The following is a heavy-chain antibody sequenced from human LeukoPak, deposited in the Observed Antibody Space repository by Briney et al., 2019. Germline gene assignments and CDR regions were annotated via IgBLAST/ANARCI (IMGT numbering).Heavy chain of an antibody. J-gene: IGHJ4*02. V-gene: IGHV3-11*04. CDR3: ARRYSNSWYSIDY. D-gene: IGHD6-13*01. CDR2: ISSSGSTI. Sequence: GGSLRLSCAASGFTFSDYYMSWIRQAPGKGPEWVSYISSSGSTIYYADSVKGRFTISRDNAKNSLYLQMNSLRAEDTAVYYCARRYSNSWYSIDYWGQGTLVTVSS. CDR1: GFTFSDYY.